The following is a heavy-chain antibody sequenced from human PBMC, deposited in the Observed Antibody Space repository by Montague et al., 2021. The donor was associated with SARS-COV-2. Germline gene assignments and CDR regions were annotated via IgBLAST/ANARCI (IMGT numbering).Heavy chain of an antibody. J-gene: IGHJ6*02. CDR3: ASFTMVRGAPGYGMDV. D-gene: IGHD3-10*01. Sequence: SLRLSCAASGFTFSDCYMTWIRQAPGKGLEWLSYISTRSTYTNYADSVKGRFTISRDDAKNSLYLQTNSLRAEDTAVYYCASFTMVRGAPGYGMDVWGQGTTVTVSS. V-gene: IGHV3-11*03. CDR2: ISTRSTYT. CDR1: GFTFSDCY.